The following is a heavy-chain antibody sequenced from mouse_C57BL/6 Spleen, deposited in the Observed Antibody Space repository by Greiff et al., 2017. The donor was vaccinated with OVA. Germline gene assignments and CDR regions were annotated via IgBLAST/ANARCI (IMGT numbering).Heavy chain of an antibody. CDR1: GYTFTSYW. CDR3: ASGSSYAMDD. D-gene: IGHD1-1*01. CDR2: IYPSDSET. J-gene: IGHJ4*01. Sequence: QVQLQQPGAELVRPGSSVKLSCKASGYTFTSYWMDWVKQRPGQGLEWIGNIYPSDSETHYNQKFKDKATLTVDKSSSTAYMQLSSLTSEDSAVYYCASGSSYAMDDWGQGTSVTVSS. V-gene: IGHV1-61*01.